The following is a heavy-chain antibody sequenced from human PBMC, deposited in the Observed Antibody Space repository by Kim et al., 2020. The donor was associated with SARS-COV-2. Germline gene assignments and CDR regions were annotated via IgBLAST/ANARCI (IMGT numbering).Heavy chain of an antibody. CDR1: GGSFSGYY. J-gene: IGHJ4*02. V-gene: IGHV4-34*01. D-gene: IGHD5-12*01. Sequence: SETLSLTCAVYGGSFSGYYWSWIRQPPGKGLEWIGEINHSGSTNYNPSLKSRVTISVDTSKNQFSLKLSSVTAADTAVYYCARGALTRYSGYVLYFDYWGQGTLVTVSS. CDR3: ARGALTRYSGYVLYFDY. CDR2: INHSGST.